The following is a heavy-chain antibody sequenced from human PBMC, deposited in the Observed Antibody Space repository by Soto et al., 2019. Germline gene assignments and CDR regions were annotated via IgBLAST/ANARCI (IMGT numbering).Heavy chain of an antibody. J-gene: IGHJ4*02. D-gene: IGHD6-6*01. CDR3: AKDFEQLGRLYYFDY. CDR1: GFTFSSYG. CDR2: ISYDGSNK. V-gene: IGHV3-30*18. Sequence: GGSLRLSCAASGFTFSSYGMHWVRQAPGKGLEWVAVISYDGSNKYYADSVKGRFTISRDNSKNTLYLQMNSLRAEDTAVYYCAKDFEQLGRLYYFDYWGQGTLVTVSS.